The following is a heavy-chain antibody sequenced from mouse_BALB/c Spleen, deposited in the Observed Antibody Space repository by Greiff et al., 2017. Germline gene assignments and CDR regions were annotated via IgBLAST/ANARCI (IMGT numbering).Heavy chain of an antibody. Sequence: EVQLQQSGPELVKPGASVKMSCKASGYTFTSYVMHWVKQKPGQGLEWIGYINPYNDGTKYNEKFKGKATLTSDKSSSTAYMELSSLTSEDSAVYYCARYGYYGSSYAMDYWGQGTSVTVSS. CDR3: ARYGYYGSSYAMDY. J-gene: IGHJ4*01. D-gene: IGHD1-1*01. CDR2: INPYNDGT. V-gene: IGHV1-14*01. CDR1: GYTFTSYV.